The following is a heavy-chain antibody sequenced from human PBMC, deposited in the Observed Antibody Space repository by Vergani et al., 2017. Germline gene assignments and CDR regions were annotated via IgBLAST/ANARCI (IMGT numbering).Heavy chain of an antibody. D-gene: IGHD2-2*02. Sequence: QVQLQQSGPGLVKPSQTLSLTCAISGDSFSSNSAAWNWIRQSPSRGLEWLGRTYYRSTWYNDYAVSVKSRITINPNTSKNQFSRQLNSVTPEETSVYYCAGEQVVVPAAIGFYCYYMDVGGKGTTVTVSS. CDR2: TYYRSTWYN. J-gene: IGHJ6*03. CDR3: AGEQVVVPAAIGFYCYYMDV. CDR1: GDSFSSNSAA. V-gene: IGHV6-1*01.